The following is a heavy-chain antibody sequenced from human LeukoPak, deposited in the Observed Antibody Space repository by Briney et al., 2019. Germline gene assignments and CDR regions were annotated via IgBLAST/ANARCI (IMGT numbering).Heavy chain of an antibody. V-gene: IGHV4-39*07. CDR2: IYYSGST. CDR1: GGSISSSSYY. CDR3: AREDSSGWYYFDY. Sequence: PSETLSLTCTVSGGSISSSSYYWGWIRQPPGKGLEWIGSIYYSGSTYYNPSLTSRVTISVDTSQNQFSLELSSVTAADTAVYFCAREDSSGWYYFDYWGQGTLVTVSS. J-gene: IGHJ4*02. D-gene: IGHD6-19*01.